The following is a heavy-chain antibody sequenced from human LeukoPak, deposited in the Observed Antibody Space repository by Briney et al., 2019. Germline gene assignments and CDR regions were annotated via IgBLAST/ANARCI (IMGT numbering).Heavy chain of an antibody. CDR2: FYASGTT. D-gene: IGHD2-21*01. Sequence: KPSETLSLTCNVFGVSISNYFWSWLRQPAGKGLEWIGRFYASGTTYYNPSLRSRVTLSMDTSKNHFSLKLTSVTAADTAVYYCARTHCGGGSCDTFDPWGQGTPVTVSS. CDR3: ARTHCGGGSCDTFDP. V-gene: IGHV4-4*07. J-gene: IGHJ5*02. CDR1: GVSISNYF.